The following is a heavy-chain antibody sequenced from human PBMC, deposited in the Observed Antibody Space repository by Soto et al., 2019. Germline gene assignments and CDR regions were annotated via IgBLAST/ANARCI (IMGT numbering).Heavy chain of an antibody. J-gene: IGHJ4*02. CDR3: AKVARPGYNVGWETVDS. V-gene: IGHV3-23*01. D-gene: IGHD1-20*01. CDR1: GFTFSSYA. CDR2: ISCSGGGT. Sequence: PGGSLRLSCAASGFTFSSYAMSWVRQAPGTRLEWVSAISCSGGGTYYSDSVKGLFTISRDNSKNTLYLQMNSLRAEDRDLYYCAKVARPGYNVGWETVDSWGRGTLVNVTS.